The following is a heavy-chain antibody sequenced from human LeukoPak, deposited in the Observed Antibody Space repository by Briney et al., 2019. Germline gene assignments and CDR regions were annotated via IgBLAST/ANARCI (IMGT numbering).Heavy chain of an antibody. CDR2: IRYDGSNK. J-gene: IGHJ6*03. CDR3: AKNLESGAAAGTFSYYYYMDV. D-gene: IGHD6-13*01. Sequence: GGSLRLSCETSGFLFSGFGMHWVRQAPGKGLEWVAFIRYDGSNKYYADSVKGRFTISRDNSKNTLYLQMNSLRAEDTAVYYCAKNLESGAAAGTFSYYYYMDVWGKGTTVTISS. CDR1: GFLFSGFG. V-gene: IGHV3-30*02.